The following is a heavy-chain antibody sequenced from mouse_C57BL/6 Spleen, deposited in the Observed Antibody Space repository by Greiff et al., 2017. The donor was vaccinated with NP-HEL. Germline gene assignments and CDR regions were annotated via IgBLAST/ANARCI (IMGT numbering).Heavy chain of an antibody. V-gene: IGHV14-2*01. CDR1: GFNIKDYY. J-gene: IGHJ3*01. CDR3: ARPGSSYEAWFAY. D-gene: IGHD1-1*01. Sequence: EVKLMESGAELVKPGASVKLSCTASGFNIKDYYMHWVKQRTEQGLEWIGRIDPADGETNYAPKFPGKATITADTSSNTAYLQLSSLTSEDTAVDYCARPGSSYEAWFAYWGQGTLVTVSA. CDR2: IDPADGET.